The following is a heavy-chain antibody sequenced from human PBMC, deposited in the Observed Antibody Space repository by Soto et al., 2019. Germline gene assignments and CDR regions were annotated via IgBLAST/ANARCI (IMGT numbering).Heavy chain of an antibody. J-gene: IGHJ6*02. D-gene: IGHD3-16*01. CDR1: GGSISTSFYY. Sequence: KSSETLSLTCTVSGGSISTSFYYWSWIRQVPGKGPEWMGYIHYSGATHYKPSLKSQLTISLNTSKNQFSLRLSSVTAADSAVYFCARDRGHYVSPTSRTYGMDVWGQVTTITVSS. CDR2: IHYSGAT. V-gene: IGHV4-31*01. CDR3: ARDRGHYVSPTSRTYGMDV.